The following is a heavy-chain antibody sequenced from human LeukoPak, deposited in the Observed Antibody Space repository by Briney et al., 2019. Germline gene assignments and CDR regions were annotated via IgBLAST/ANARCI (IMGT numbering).Heavy chain of an antibody. V-gene: IGHV4-59*01. CDR2: IYYSGST. J-gene: IGHJ3*02. D-gene: IGHD3-10*01. Sequence: SETLSLTCTVSGGSISSYYWSWIRQPPGKGLEWIGYIYYSGSTNYNPSLKSRVTISVDTSKNQFSLKLSSVTAADTAVYYCARGANYYGSGSYYTKAFDIWGQGTMITVSS. CDR3: ARGANYYGSGSYYTKAFDI. CDR1: GGSISSYY.